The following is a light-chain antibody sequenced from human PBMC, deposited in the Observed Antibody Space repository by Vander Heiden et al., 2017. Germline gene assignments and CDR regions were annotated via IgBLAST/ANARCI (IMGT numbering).Light chain of an antibody. V-gene: IGLV1-51*02. CDR3: GTWDSSLSDWV. Sequence: QSVLTQPPSVSAAPGQKVTISCSGSSSNIGNTYVSWYQQLPGTGPKLLIYENNKRPSGIPARFSGSKSGTSATLGITGLQNGDEADYYCGTWDSSLSDWVFGGGTKLTVL. CDR1: SSNIGNTY. J-gene: IGLJ3*02. CDR2: ENN.